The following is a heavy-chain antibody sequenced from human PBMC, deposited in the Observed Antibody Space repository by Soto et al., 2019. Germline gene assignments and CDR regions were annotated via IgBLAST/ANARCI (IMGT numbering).Heavy chain of an antibody. J-gene: IGHJ4*02. CDR1: GGSFSSFS. CDR2: IIPILGTA. D-gene: IGHD3-22*01. Sequence: QVILAQSGAEVKKPGCSVQVSCKVSGGSFSSFSINWVRQAPGQRFEGMGGIIPILGTANFTQKFQDRVTITAAKSTDTAYMTPSSLTSEDTAFYYCASFYRNGYYPQNNYWGPGTQVTVSS. V-gene: IGHV1-69*06. CDR3: ASFYRNGYYPQNNY.